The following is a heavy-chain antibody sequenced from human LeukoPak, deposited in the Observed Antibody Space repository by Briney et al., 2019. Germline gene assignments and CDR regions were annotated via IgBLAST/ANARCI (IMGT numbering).Heavy chain of an antibody. CDR2: ISSSSSTI. D-gene: IGHD6-6*01. J-gene: IGHJ4*02. V-gene: IGHV3-48*04. CDR1: GFPLSSYS. Sequence: GGSLRLSCAASGFPLSSYSMIWVRQAPGKGLEWVSYISSSSSTIHYADSVKGRLTISRDNAKNSLYLQMNGLRAEDTAVYYCAREGIAARRLDYWGQGTLVTVSS. CDR3: AREGIAARRLDY.